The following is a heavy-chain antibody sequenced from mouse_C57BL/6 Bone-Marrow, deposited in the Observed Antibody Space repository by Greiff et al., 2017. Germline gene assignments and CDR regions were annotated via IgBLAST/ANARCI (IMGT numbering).Heavy chain of an antibody. Sequence: EVQLVESGGGLVQPGGSMKLSCVASGFTFSNYWMNWVRQSPEKGLEWVAQIRLKSDNYATHYAESVKGRFTISRDDSKSSVYLQMNNLRAEDTGIYYCTVSYHSNPTYAMDYWGQGTSVTVSS. D-gene: IGHD2-5*01. CDR3: TVSYHSNPTYAMDY. CDR2: IRLKSDNYAT. V-gene: IGHV6-3*01. CDR1: GFTFSNYW. J-gene: IGHJ4*01.